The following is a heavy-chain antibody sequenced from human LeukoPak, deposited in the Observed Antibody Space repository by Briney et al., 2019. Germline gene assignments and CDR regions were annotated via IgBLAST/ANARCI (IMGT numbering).Heavy chain of an antibody. J-gene: IGHJ4*02. V-gene: IGHV1-2*06. Sequence: ASVKVTCKASGYTLTGYYMHWVRQAPGQGLEWMGRINPNNGGTNYAQKFQGRVTMTGDTSISTAYMELSGLRSDDTAVYYCTRESGSYHGNDYWGQGTLVTVSS. D-gene: IGHD1-26*01. CDR1: GYTLTGYY. CDR3: TRESGSYHGNDY. CDR2: INPNNGGT.